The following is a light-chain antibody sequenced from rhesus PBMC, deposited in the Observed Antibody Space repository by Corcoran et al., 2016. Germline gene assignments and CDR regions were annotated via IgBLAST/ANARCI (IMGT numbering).Light chain of an antibody. CDR2: AAS. V-gene: IGKV3-42*02. Sequence: ETVVTQFPATLFLSSGERATPSRRASQSVGSNLAWYQQKPGQAPKLIIYAASSRATGIPDRFRDSGSGTEFTLTISSRKAEDVGVYHCQQYNNWKTFGQGTKVEIK. CDR3: QQYNNWKT. CDR1: QSVGSN. J-gene: IGKJ1*01.